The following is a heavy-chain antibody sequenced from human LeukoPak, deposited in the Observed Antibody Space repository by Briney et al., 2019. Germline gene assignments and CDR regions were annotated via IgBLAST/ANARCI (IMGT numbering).Heavy chain of an antibody. CDR3: AHRTTMTTVTPSAFDI. V-gene: IGHV2-5*02. CDR1: GFSLSTSGVG. J-gene: IGHJ3*02. Sequence: SGPTLVKPTQTLTLTCTFSGFSLSTSGVGVGWIRQPPGKALEWLALIYWDDDKRYSPSLKSRLTIIKDTSKNQVVLTMTNMDPVDTATYYCAHRTTMTTVTPSAFDIWGQGTMVTVSS. CDR2: IYWDDDK. D-gene: IGHD4-17*01.